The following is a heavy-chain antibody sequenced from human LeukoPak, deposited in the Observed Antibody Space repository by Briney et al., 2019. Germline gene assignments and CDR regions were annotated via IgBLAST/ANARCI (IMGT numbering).Heavy chain of an antibody. Sequence: ASVKVSCKASGYTFTSYGISWVRQAPGQGLEWMGWISAYNGNTNYAQKLQGRVTMTTDTSTNTAYMELRSLRSDDTAVYYCARVHPITMVRGVTYDPWGQGTLVTVSS. CDR2: ISAYNGNT. D-gene: IGHD3-10*01. CDR1: GYTFTSYG. CDR3: ARVHPITMVRGVTYDP. V-gene: IGHV1-18*01. J-gene: IGHJ5*02.